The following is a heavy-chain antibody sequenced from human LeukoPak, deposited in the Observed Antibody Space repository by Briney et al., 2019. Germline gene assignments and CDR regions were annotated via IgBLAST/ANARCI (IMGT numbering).Heavy chain of an antibody. V-gene: IGHV4-38-2*02. CDR2: IYHSGST. CDR1: GYSISSGYY. J-gene: IGHJ5*02. Sequence: PSETLSLTCAVSGYSISSGYYWGWIRQPPGKGLEWIGSIYHSGSTYYNPSPKSRVTISVDTSKNQFSLKLSSVTAADTAVYYCARDLIASGYYYSNWFDPWGQGTLVTVSS. CDR3: ARDLIASGYYYSNWFDP. D-gene: IGHD3-22*01.